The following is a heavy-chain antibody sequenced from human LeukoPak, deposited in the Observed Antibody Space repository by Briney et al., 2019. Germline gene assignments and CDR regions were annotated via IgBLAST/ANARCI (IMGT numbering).Heavy chain of an antibody. Sequence: SVKVSCKASGGTFSSYAISWVRQAPGQGLEWMGRIIPILGIANYAQKFQGRVTITADKSTSTAYMELSSLRSEDTAVYYCARVEHDYVWGSYRPEEMYNWFDPWGQGTLVTVSS. CDR2: IIPILGIA. D-gene: IGHD3-16*02. J-gene: IGHJ5*02. V-gene: IGHV1-69*04. CDR1: GGTFSSYA. CDR3: ARVEHDYVWGSYRPEEMYNWFDP.